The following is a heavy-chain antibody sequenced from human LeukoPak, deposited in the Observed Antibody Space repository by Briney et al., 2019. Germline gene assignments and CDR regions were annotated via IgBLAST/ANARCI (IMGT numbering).Heavy chain of an antibody. J-gene: IGHJ3*02. V-gene: IGHV1-18*04. CDR1: GYTFTGYY. CDR2: ISAYNGNT. CDR3: ARLIAVAGVDAFDI. D-gene: IGHD6-19*01. Sequence: ASVKVSCKASGYTFTGYYMHWVRQAPGQGLEWMGWISAYNGNTNYAQKLQGRVTMTTDTSTSTAYMELRSLRSDDTAVYYCARLIAVAGVDAFDIWGQGTMVTVSS.